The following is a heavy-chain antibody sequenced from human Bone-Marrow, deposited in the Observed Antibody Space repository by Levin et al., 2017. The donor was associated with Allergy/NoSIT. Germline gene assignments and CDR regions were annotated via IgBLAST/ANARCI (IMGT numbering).Heavy chain of an antibody. D-gene: IGHD2-2*01. J-gene: IGHJ2*01. CDR2: IYPSDSDT. CDR3: ARGGTRLYFDL. V-gene: IGHV5-51*01. Sequence: GGSLRLSCEGSGYSFPNYWIGWVRQMPGKGLEWMGIIYPSDSDTRYSASVQGQVTISVDKSISTAYLQWTSLRASDTAMYYCARGGTRLYFDLWGRGTLVSVSS. CDR1: GYSFPNYW.